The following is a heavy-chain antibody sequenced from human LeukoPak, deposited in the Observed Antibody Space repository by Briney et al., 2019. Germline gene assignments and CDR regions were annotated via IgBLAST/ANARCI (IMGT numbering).Heavy chain of an antibody. J-gene: IGHJ4*02. D-gene: IGHD3-10*01. CDR1: GFTFSDYA. CDR3: AKGKTHYYGPGDS. V-gene: IGHV3-23*01. Sequence: GGSLRLSCAASGFTFSDYAMSWVRQVPGKGLEWVSAISGSGGSKYYADSVKGRLTMSRDNPKATLDLQLSSLRVDDTAVYYCAKGKTHYYGPGDSWGQGTLVTVSS. CDR2: ISGSGGSK.